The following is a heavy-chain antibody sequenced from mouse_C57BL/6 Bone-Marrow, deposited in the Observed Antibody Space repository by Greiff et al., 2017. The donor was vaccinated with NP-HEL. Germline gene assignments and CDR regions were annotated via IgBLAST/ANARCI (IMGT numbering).Heavy chain of an antibody. J-gene: IGHJ2*01. CDR2: ISSGSSTI. V-gene: IGHV5-17*01. CDR1: GFTFSDYG. CDR3: ARGLTGTNFDY. Sequence: EVKVVESGGGLVKPGGSLKLSCAASGFTFSDYGMHWVRQAPEKGLEWVAYISSGSSTIYYADTGKGRFTISRDNAKNTLFLQMTSLRSEDTAMYYCARGLTGTNFDYWGQGTTLTVSS. D-gene: IGHD4-1*01.